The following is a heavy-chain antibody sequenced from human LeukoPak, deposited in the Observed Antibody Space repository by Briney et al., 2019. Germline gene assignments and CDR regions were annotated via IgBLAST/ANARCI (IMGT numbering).Heavy chain of an antibody. CDR2: IYSGGST. Sequence: PGGSLRLSCAASGFTVSSNYMSWVRQAPGKGLEWVSVIYSGGSTYYADSVKGRFTISRDNSKNTLYLQMNSLRAEDTAVCYCARTAVEGATSRGVNWFDPWGQGTLVTVSS. J-gene: IGHJ5*02. D-gene: IGHD1-26*01. CDR3: ARTAVEGATSRGVNWFDP. CDR1: GFTVSSNY. V-gene: IGHV3-53*01.